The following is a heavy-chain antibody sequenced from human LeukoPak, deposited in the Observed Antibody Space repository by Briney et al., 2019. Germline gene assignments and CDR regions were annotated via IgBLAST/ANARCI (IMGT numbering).Heavy chain of an antibody. J-gene: IGHJ4*02. D-gene: IGHD3-10*01. CDR2: INTDGTTA. V-gene: IGHV3-74*01. CDR1: GFTFSAYW. CDR3: ARRGPYFDS. Sequence: PGGSLRLSCAASGFTFSAYWMHWVRQAPGKGLMWISRINTDGTTAAYTDSVTGRFTISRDNAKNTLYLQMNSLRAEDTAVYYCARRGPYFDSWGQGTLVTVSS.